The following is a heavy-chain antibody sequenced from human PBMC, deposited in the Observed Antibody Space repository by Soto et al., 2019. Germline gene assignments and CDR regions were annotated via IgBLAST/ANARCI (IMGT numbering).Heavy chain of an antibody. CDR3: VRAVAKQDAFDI. V-gene: IGHV2-70*01. CDR1: GFSLSTSGMC. Sequence: SGPTLVNPTQTLTLTCTFSGFSLSTSGMCVSWIRQPPGKALEWLALIDWDDDKYYSTSLKTKLTISKDTSKNKVVLTMTNMDPVDTATYYCVRAVAKQDAFDIWGQGTMVTVSS. D-gene: IGHD6-19*01. J-gene: IGHJ3*02. CDR2: IDWDDDK.